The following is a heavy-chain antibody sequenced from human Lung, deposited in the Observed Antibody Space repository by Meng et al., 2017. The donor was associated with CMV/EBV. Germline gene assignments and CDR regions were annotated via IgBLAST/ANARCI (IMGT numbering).Heavy chain of an antibody. CDR3: AKDVAAPTRPYYYYYGMDV. J-gene: IGHJ6*02. D-gene: IGHD6-6*01. CDR2: IWYDGSNK. Sequence: GGSXRLXCAASGFTFSSYVMHWVRQAPGKGLEWVAVIWYDGSNKYYADSVKGRFTISRDNSKNTLYMQMNSLRAEDTAVYYCAKDVAAPTRPYYYYYGMDVWXQGTXVTVSS. V-gene: IGHV3-33*06. CDR1: GFTFSSYV.